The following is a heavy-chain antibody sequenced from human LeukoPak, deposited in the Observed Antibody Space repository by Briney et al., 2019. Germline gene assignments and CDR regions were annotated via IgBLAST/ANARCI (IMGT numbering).Heavy chain of an antibody. V-gene: IGHV3-21*01. D-gene: IGHD6-19*01. J-gene: IGHJ6*03. CDR3: ARALGSSGWEYYYYYMDV. CDR2: ISSSSSYI. Sequence: GGSLRLSCAASGFTFSSYSMNWVPQAPGKGLEWVSSISSSSSYIYYADSVKGRFTISRDNAKNSLYLQMNSLRAEDTAVYYCARALGSSGWEYYYYYMDVWGKGTTVTVSS. CDR1: GFTFSSYS.